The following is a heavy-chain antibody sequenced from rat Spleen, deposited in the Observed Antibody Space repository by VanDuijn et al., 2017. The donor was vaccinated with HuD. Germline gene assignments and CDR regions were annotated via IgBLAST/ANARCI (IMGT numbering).Heavy chain of an antibody. V-gene: IGHV5-29*01. D-gene: IGHD1-6*01. CDR3: ARHPYTTDYYYYFDY. CDR1: GFTFSDYY. CDR2: ISYDGSST. Sequence: EVQLVESDGGLVQPGRSLKLSCAASGFTFSDYYMAWVRQAPTKGLEWVATISYDGSSTYYRDSVKGRFTISRDNAKSTLYLQMDSLRSEDTATYYCARHPYTTDYYYYFDYWGQGVMVTVSS. J-gene: IGHJ2*01.